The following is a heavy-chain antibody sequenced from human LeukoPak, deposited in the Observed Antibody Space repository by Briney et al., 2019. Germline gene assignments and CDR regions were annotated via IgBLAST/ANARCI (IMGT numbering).Heavy chain of an antibody. J-gene: IGHJ4*02. Sequence: GRSLRLSCAASGFTFSSYAMHWVRQAPGKGLEWVAVISYDGSNKYYADSVKGRFTISRDNSKNTLYLQMNSLRAEDTAVYYCARVPRGSGPYYFDYWGQGTLVTVSS. D-gene: IGHD3-10*01. CDR2: ISYDGSNK. V-gene: IGHV3-30-3*01. CDR3: ARVPRGSGPYYFDY. CDR1: GFTFSSYA.